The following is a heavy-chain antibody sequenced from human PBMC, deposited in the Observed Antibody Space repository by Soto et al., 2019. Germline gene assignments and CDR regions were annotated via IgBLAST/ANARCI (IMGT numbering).Heavy chain of an antibody. CDR2: IGRNGDST. D-gene: IGHD2-15*01. CDR3: AALDGDCSGGTCDGSYAMAV. J-gene: IGHJ6*02. CDR1: GFTFSTYA. Sequence: EVQLLESGGGLVQPGGSLRLSCAASGFTFSTYAMSWVRQAPGKGLEWVSAIGRNGDSTYYADSVKGRFTISRDKSKNHLYLQINSLRAEDTTVYYCAALDGDCSGGTCDGSYAMAVWGQGTTVTVSS. V-gene: IGHV3-23*01.